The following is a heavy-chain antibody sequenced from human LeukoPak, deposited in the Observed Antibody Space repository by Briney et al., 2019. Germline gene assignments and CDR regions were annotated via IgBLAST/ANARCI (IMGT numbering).Heavy chain of an antibody. CDR3: ARDSHG. CDR2: ISYDGSNK. J-gene: IGHJ4*02. V-gene: IGHV3-30*03. Sequence: PGGSLRLSCAASGFTFSSYGMHWVRQAPGKGLEWVAVISYDGSNKYYADSVKGRFTISRDNAKNSLYLQMNSLRAEDTALYYCARDSHGWGQGTLVTVSS. CDR1: GFTFSSYG.